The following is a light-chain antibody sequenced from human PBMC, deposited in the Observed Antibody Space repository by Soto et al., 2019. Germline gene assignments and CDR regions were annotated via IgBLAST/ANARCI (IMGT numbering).Light chain of an antibody. Sequence: QSALTQPASVSGSPGQSITISCTGTSSDVGSGSHNLVSWYQQRPGKVPKLMIYEGSKRPSGVSNRFSGSKSGYTASLTNSGLQAEDEADYFCCSYAGSFTYVFGTGTKVTVL. CDR1: SSDVGSGSHNL. V-gene: IGLV2-23*01. J-gene: IGLJ1*01. CDR3: CSYAGSFTYV. CDR2: EGS.